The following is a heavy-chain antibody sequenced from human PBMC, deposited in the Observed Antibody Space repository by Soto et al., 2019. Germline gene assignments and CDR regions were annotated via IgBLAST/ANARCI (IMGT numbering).Heavy chain of an antibody. CDR1: GGSMSRGDYY. D-gene: IGHD3-22*01. V-gene: IGHV4-30-4*01. Sequence: SETLSLTCTVSGGSMSRGDYYWSWIRQPPGKGLEWIGFIYHTGSTYYSPSLKSRVTISADTSNNQFSLRLNSVTAADTAVYYCARQHYYDSSGYYTWNWGQGTLVTVSS. CDR3: ARQHYYDSSGYYTWN. J-gene: IGHJ4*02. CDR2: IYHTGST.